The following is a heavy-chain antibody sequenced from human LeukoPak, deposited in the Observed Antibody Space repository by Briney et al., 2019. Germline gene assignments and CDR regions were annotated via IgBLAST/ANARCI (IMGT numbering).Heavy chain of an antibody. V-gene: IGHV3-49*03. CDR1: GFTFGDYA. J-gene: IGHJ4*02. CDR3: TSGELGIENYFDY. D-gene: IGHD7-27*01. Sequence: GGSLRLSCTASGFTFGDYAMSWFRQAPGKGLEWVGFIRSKAYGGTTEYAASVKGRFTISRDDSKSIAYLQMNSLKTEDTAVYYCTSGELGIENYFDYWGQGTLVTVSS. CDR2: IRSKAYGGTT.